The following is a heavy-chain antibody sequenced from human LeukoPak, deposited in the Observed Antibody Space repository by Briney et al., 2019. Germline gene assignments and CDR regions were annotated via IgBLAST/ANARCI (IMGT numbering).Heavy chain of an antibody. CDR1: GFSFDDYA. J-gene: IGHJ4*02. CDR3: AGGDDYGDYEPGFDY. CDR2: ISWNGNSI. D-gene: IGHD4-17*01. V-gene: IGHV3-9*01. Sequence: GGSLRLSCAASGFSFDDYAMHWVRQAPGKGLEWVSAISWNGNSIVYADSVKGRFTIARDNAKNSLYLQMNSLRAEDTAVYYCAGGDDYGDYEPGFDYWGQGTLVTVSS.